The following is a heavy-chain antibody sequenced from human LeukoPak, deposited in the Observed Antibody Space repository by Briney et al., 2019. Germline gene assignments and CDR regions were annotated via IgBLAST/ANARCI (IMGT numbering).Heavy chain of an antibody. Sequence: ASVKVSCKASGYTFTSYGISWVRQAPGQGLEWMGWISAYNGNTNYAQKLQGRVTMTTDTSTSTAYMELRSLRSDDTAVYYCARDLTTMIDSDYGMDVWGQGTTVTVSS. CDR2: ISAYNGNT. CDR3: ARDLTTMIDSDYGMDV. CDR1: GYTFTSYG. J-gene: IGHJ6*02. V-gene: IGHV1-18*01. D-gene: IGHD3-22*01.